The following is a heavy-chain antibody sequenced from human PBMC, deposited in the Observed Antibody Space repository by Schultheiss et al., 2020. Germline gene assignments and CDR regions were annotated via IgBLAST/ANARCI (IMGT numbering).Heavy chain of an antibody. CDR2: ISYDGSNK. Sequence: GESLKISCAASGFTFSSYAMHWVRQAPGKGLEWVAVISYDGSNKYYADSVKGRFTISRDNSKNTLYLQMNSLRAEDTAVYYCARGMTTVTTRYFQHWGQGTLGTVYS. D-gene: IGHD4-17*01. CDR1: GFTFSSYA. V-gene: IGHV3-30-3*01. J-gene: IGHJ1*01. CDR3: ARGMTTVTTRYFQH.